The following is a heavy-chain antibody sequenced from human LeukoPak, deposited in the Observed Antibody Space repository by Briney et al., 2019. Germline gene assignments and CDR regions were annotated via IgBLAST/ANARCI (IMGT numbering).Heavy chain of an antibody. Sequence: SETLSLTCAVYGGSFSGYYWSWIRQPPGRELEWIGEINHSGSTNYNPSLKSRVTISVDTSKNQFSLKLSSVTAADTAVYYCASRYCSGGSCYLSYYGMDVWGKGTTVTVSS. J-gene: IGHJ6*04. D-gene: IGHD2-15*01. CDR2: INHSGST. V-gene: IGHV4-34*01. CDR3: ASRYCSGGSCYLSYYGMDV. CDR1: GGSFSGYY.